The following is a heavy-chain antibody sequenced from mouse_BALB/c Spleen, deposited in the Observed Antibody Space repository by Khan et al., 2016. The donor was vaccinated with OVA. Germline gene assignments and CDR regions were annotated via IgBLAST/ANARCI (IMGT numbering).Heavy chain of an antibody. V-gene: IGHV3-2*02. CDR2: ISYSGST. CDR3: ARTARIEY. D-gene: IGHD1-2*01. CDR1: GYSITSGYG. J-gene: IGHJ2*01. Sequence: LQQSGPGLVKPSQSLSLTCTVTGYSITSGYGWNWIRQFPGNKLEWMGYISYSGSTNYNPSLKSRISITRDTSKNQFFLQLNSVTTEDTATYYCARTARIEYWGQGTTLTVSS.